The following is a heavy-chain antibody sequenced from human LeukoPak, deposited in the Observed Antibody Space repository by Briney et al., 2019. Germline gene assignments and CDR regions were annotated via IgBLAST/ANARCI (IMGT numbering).Heavy chain of an antibody. J-gene: IGHJ4*02. D-gene: IGHD4-17*01. CDR3: AMNTVKAYFDY. Sequence: GGSLRLSCAASGFTFSSYSMNWVRQAPGKGLEWVSYISSSSSTIYYADSVKGRFTISRDNAKNSLYLQMNSLRAEDTAVYYCAMNTVKAYFDYWGQGTLVTVSS. CDR2: ISSSSSTI. CDR1: GFTFSSYS. V-gene: IGHV3-48*01.